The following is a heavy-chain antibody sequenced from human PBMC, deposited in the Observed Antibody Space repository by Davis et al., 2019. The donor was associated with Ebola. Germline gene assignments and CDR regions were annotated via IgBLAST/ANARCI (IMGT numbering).Heavy chain of an antibody. D-gene: IGHD6-19*01. CDR3: ARGRYSSGWAFDP. CDR2: INPNSGGT. CDR1: GYTFTGYY. J-gene: IGHJ5*02. Sequence: ASVKVSCKASGYTFTGYYMHWVRQAPGQGLEWMGWINPNSGGTNYAQKFQGRVTMTRDTSISTAYMELSRLRSDDTAVYYCARGRYSSGWAFDPWGQGTLVTVSS. V-gene: IGHV1-2*02.